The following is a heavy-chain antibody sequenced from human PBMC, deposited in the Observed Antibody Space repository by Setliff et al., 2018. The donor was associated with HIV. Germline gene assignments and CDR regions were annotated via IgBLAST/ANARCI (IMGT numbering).Heavy chain of an antibody. CDR2: IYDSGKT. V-gene: IGHV4-30-2*01. CDR3: ARIPQLLDYAMDV. CDR1: GGSISSIGYS. Sequence: SETLSLTCAVSGGSISSIGYSWSWIRQPPGEGLEWIGYIYDSGKTKYNPSLKSRVTISEDRSKNQVSLNVTSVTAADTAVYYCARIPQLLDYAMDVWGQGTTVTVSS. J-gene: IGHJ6*02. D-gene: IGHD2-2*01.